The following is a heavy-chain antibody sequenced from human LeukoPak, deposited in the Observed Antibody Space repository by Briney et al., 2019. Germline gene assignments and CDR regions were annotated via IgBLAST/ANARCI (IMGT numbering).Heavy chain of an antibody. CDR3: ARDGGGRFLEWPHYYMDV. CDR2: IYHSGST. Sequence: PSETLSLTCTVSGYSISSGYYWDWIRQPPGKGLEWIGSIYHSGSTYYNPSLKSRVTISVDTSKNQFSLKLSSVTAADTAVYYCARDGGGRFLEWPHYYMDVWGKGTTVTVSS. CDR1: GYSISSGYY. J-gene: IGHJ6*03. V-gene: IGHV4-38-2*02. D-gene: IGHD3-3*01.